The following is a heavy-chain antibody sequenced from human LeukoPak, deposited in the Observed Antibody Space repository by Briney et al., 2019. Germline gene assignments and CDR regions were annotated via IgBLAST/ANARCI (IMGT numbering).Heavy chain of an antibody. Sequence: GGSLRLSCAASGFTFSSYGMHWVRQAPGKGLEWVAFIRYDGSNKYYADSVKDRFTISRDNSKNTLYLQMNSLRAEDTAVYYCAKEARYCSGGSCYLDAFGIWGQGTMVTVSS. J-gene: IGHJ3*02. CDR3: AKEARYCSGGSCYLDAFGI. CDR2: IRYDGSNK. CDR1: GFTFSSYG. V-gene: IGHV3-30*02. D-gene: IGHD2-15*01.